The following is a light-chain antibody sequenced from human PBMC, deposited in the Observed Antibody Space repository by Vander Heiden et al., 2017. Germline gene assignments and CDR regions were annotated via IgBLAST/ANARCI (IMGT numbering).Light chain of an antibody. V-gene: IGKV1-5*03. CDR2: RAS. CDR3: QQSKIRRT. Sequence: DIQMTQSPSSVSASVVRRVIITCRVSQNIDNWLAWYQQRPGRAPKVLIYRASTLKSGVPSRFSGSGSGTDFTLTISGLQPDDAATYFCQQSKIRRTFGQGTRVEVK. J-gene: IGKJ1*01. CDR1: QNIDNW.